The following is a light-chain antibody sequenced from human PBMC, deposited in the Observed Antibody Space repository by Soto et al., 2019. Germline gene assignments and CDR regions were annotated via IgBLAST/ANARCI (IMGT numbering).Light chain of an antibody. J-gene: IGLJ1*01. V-gene: IGLV2-14*01. CDR1: RSDVGGYNY. CDR3: SSYTRSSKGV. CDR2: DVS. Sequence: QSVLTQPASVSGSTGQSITISCTGTRSDVGGYNYVSWYQQHPGKAPKLMIYDVSNRPSGVSNRFSGSKSGNTASLTISGLQAEDEADYYCSSYTRSSKGVFGTGTNVTVL.